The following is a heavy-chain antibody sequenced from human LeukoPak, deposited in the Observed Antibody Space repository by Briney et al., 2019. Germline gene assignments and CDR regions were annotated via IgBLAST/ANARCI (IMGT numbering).Heavy chain of an antibody. CDR1: GFTFSSYG. Sequence: GGSLRLSCAASGFTFSSYGMHWVRQAPDKGLEWLAFIRYDGGEKYYADSVKGRFTISRDNSKNTLYLQMNSLRAEDTAVYYCARPTELAPDYGDAGYWGQGTLVTVSS. D-gene: IGHD4-17*01. J-gene: IGHJ4*02. CDR2: IRYDGGEK. V-gene: IGHV3-30*02. CDR3: ARPTELAPDYGDAGY.